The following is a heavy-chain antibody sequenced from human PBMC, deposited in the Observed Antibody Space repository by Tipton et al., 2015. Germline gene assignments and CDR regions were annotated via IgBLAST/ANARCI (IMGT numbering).Heavy chain of an antibody. CDR3: ASSRYPGYYGSGSYYNYY. V-gene: IGHV4-59*11. J-gene: IGHJ4*02. CDR2: IYTSGST. CDR1: GFTFGTHG. Sequence: LRLSCTASGFTFGTHGMNWVRQAPGKGLEWIGHIYTSGSTKYNPSLKSRVTISVDTSKNQFSLKLNSVTAADTAVYYCASSRYPGYYGSGSYYNYYWGQGTLVTVSS. D-gene: IGHD3-10*01.